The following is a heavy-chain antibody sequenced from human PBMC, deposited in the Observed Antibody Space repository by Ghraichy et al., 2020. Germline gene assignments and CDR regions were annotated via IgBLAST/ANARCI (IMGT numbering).Heavy chain of an antibody. CDR1: GGSFSGYY. V-gene: IGHV4-34*01. J-gene: IGHJ4*02. CDR2: INHSGST. Sequence: SETLSLTCAVYGGSFSGYYWSWIRQPPGKGLEWIGEINHSGSTNYNPSLKSRVTISVDTSKNQFSLKLSSVTAADTAVYYCARGRLTVGASSSYYFDYWGQGTLVTVSS. D-gene: IGHD1-26*01. CDR3: ARGRLTVGASSSYYFDY.